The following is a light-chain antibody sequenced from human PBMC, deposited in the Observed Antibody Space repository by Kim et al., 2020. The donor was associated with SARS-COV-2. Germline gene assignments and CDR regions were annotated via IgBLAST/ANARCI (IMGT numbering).Light chain of an antibody. Sequence: GQRVTISSSGSSTNSRSNNVNWYQQRPGTAPKLLVYSHDRRPSGVHDRFSDSRSGTSASLAISGLQSEDEADYYCAAWDDSRNGLVFGTGTKVTVL. V-gene: IGLV1-44*01. CDR2: SHD. CDR1: STNSRSNN. CDR3: AAWDDSRNGLV. J-gene: IGLJ1*01.